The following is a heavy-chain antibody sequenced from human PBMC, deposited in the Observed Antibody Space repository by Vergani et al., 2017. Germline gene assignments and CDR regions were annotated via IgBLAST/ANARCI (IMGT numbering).Heavy chain of an antibody. CDR2: ISGSGGST. CDR1: GFTFNHYA. Sequence: EVQLLESGGDLVQPGGSLRLSCAVSGFTFNHYALNWVRQAPGKGLEWVSGISGSGGSTYYAGSVKGRFTISRDSSKNTLYLQMNSLSAGNTAVYYCAKANPRNSGYDYLYYYHAMDVWGKGTTVTVSS. CDR3: AKANPRNSGYDYLYYYHAMDV. D-gene: IGHD5-12*01. J-gene: IGHJ6*04. V-gene: IGHV3-23*01.